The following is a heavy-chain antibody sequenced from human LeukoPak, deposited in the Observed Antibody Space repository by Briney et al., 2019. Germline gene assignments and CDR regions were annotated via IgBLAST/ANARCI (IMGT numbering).Heavy chain of an antibody. Sequence: PSETLSLTCAVSGYSISSGYYWGWIRQPPGKGLEWIGSIYHSRSTYYNPSLKSRVTISVDTSKNQFSLKLSSVTAADTAVYYCARSSIAARGTPDYWGQGTLVNLSS. CDR3: ARSSIAARGTPDY. CDR1: GYSISSGYY. V-gene: IGHV4-38-2*01. J-gene: IGHJ4*02. D-gene: IGHD6-6*01. CDR2: IYHSRST.